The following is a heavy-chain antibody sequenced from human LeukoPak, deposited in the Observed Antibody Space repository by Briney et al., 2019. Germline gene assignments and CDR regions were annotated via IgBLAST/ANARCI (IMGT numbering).Heavy chain of an antibody. CDR1: GFTFSSYA. V-gene: IGHV3-23*01. CDR2: ISGSGGST. D-gene: IGHD1-26*01. CDR3: AKDRCISGSYSDAFDI. J-gene: IGHJ3*02. Sequence: SGGSLRLSCAASGFTFSSYAMSWVRQAPGKGLEWVSAISGSGGSTYFADSVKGRFTISRDNSENTLYLQMNSLRAGDTAAYYCAKDRCISGSYSDAFDIWGQGTMVTVSS.